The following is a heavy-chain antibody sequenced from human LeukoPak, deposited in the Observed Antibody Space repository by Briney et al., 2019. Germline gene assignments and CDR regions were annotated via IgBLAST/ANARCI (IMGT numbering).Heavy chain of an antibody. J-gene: IGHJ5*02. CDR1: GGSISSHY. D-gene: IGHD5-18*01. V-gene: IGHV4-59*11. Sequence: SETLSLTCTVSGGSISSHYWSWFWQPPGKGLEWIGYIHYSGSTNYNSSLKSRVTISLDTSKNHVSLKLSSVTAADTAVYYCARRGDSYGYGWFDPWGQGTLVTVSS. CDR2: IHYSGST. CDR3: ARRGDSYGYGWFDP.